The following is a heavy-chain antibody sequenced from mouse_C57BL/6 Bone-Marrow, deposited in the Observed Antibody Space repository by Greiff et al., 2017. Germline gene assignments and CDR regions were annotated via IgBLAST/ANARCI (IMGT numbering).Heavy chain of an antibody. CDR1: GFTFSSYA. D-gene: IGHD1-1*01. CDR2: ISDGGSYT. CDR3: ARDPLLLR. J-gene: IGHJ3*02. V-gene: IGHV5-4*01. Sequence: EVKLMESGGGLVKPAGSLKLSCAASGFTFSSYAMSWVRQTPEKRLEWVATISDGGSYTYYPDNVKGRFTISRDNAKNNLYLQMSHLKSEDTAMYYCARDPLLLRWGQGTLVTVSA.